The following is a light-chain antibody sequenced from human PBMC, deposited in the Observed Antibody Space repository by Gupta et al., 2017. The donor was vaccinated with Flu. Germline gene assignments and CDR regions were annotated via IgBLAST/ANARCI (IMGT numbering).Light chain of an antibody. V-gene: IGLV3-21*02. Sequence: TARITCGGNNIANERVHWYQQRPGQAPVVVVYDDTDGPSGIPERFSGSHSGNTATLTISSVEAGDEADYYCQVWDYHSDRPLYVFGTGTKVTVL. J-gene: IGLJ1*01. CDR3: QVWDYHSDRPLYV. CDR2: DDT. CDR1: NIANER.